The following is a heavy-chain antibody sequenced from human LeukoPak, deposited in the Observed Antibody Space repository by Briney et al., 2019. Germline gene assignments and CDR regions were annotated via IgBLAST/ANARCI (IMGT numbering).Heavy chain of an antibody. D-gene: IGHD2-2*01. V-gene: IGHV3-21*01. J-gene: IGHJ4*02. CDR2: ISSGGSYI. Sequence: EPGGSLRLSCAASGFTFSDYAMNWVRQAPGKGLECVSSISSGGSYISYADSVKGRFTVSRDNAKDSLFLQMRSLRDEDTAVYYCARGPALYCTSSSCLDGVDWGQGTLLSVSS. CDR1: GFTFSDYA. CDR3: ARGPALYCTSSSCLDGVD.